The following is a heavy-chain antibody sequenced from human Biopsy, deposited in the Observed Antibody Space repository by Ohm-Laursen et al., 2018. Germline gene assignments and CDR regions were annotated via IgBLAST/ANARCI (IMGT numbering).Heavy chain of an antibody. CDR2: INCKTGAT. CDR3: ARDPLNGHKHFDY. CDR1: SYTFTDYN. J-gene: IGHJ4*02. Sequence: SVKVSCKASSYTFTDYNIHWMRQAPGQGLEWLGFINCKTGATNYAQKFQGTVTMTRDTSISTAYLALGSLRSAGTAIYYCARDPLNGHKHFDYWGQGSLVTVSS. D-gene: IGHD2-8*01. V-gene: IGHV1-2*02.